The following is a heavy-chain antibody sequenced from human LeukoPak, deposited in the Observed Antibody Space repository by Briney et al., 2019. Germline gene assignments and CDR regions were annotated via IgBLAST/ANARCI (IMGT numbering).Heavy chain of an antibody. D-gene: IGHD1-26*01. CDR3: VRHGIEDPGRVLFDY. Sequence: SETLSLTCTVSGGSIINNYWSWVRQPPGKRLEWIAYIQSTGTTDYNPSLKSRVTISLDSSEDQFSLKLSSLTAADTAIYYCVRHGIEDPGRVLFDYWGRGTLVTVSS. J-gene: IGHJ4*02. CDR1: GGSIINNY. V-gene: IGHV4-59*08. CDR2: IQSTGTT.